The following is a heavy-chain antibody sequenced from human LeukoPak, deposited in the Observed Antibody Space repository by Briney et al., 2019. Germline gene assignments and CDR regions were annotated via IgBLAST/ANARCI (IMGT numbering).Heavy chain of an antibody. CDR1: GGSISSSSYY. V-gene: IGHV4-39*01. CDR3: ASLAARWFDP. CDR2: IYYSGST. D-gene: IGHD6-6*01. J-gene: IGHJ5*02. Sequence: SETLSLTXTVSGGSISSSSYYWGWIRQPPGKGLEWIGSIYYSGSTYYNPSLKSRVTISVDTSKNQFSLKLSSVTAADTAVYYCASLAARWFDPWGQGTLVTVSS.